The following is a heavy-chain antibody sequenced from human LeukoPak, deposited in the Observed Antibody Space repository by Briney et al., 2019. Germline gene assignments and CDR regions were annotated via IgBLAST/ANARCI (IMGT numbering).Heavy chain of an antibody. J-gene: IGHJ4*02. Sequence: PGGSLRLSCAASGFTFSSYSMNWVRQAPGKGLEWVANIKQDGSEKDYVDSVKGRFTISRDNAKNSLYLQMNSLRAEDTAVYYCARALGWLPENYWGQGTLVTVSS. D-gene: IGHD5-24*01. CDR1: GFTFSSYS. CDR2: IKQDGSEK. CDR3: ARALGWLPENY. V-gene: IGHV3-7*01.